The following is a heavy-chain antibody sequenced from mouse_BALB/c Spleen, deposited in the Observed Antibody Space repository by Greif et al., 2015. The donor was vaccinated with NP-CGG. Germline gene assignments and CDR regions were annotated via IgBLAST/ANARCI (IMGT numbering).Heavy chain of an antibody. V-gene: IGHV1-5*01. CDR3: TYGYDEGTAY. Sequence: EVKVVESGTVLARPGASVKMSCKASGYSFTSYWMHWVKQRPGQGLEWIGAIYPGNSDTSYNQKFKGKAKLTAVTSASTAYMELSSLTNEDSAVYYCTYGYDEGTAYWGQGTLVTVSA. CDR2: IYPGNSDT. CDR1: GYSFTSYW. J-gene: IGHJ3*01. D-gene: IGHD2-14*01.